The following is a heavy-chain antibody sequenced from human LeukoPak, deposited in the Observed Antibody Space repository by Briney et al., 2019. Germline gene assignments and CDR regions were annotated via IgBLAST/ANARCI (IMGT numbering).Heavy chain of an antibody. D-gene: IGHD4-23*01. CDR3: AGTMVVTPDYFDY. CDR1: GGSISSGSYY. CDR2: IYTSGST. V-gene: IGHV4-61*02. Sequence: SETLSLTCTVSGGSISSGSYYWSWIRQPAGKGLEWIGRIYTSGSTNYSPSLKSRVTISVDTSKNQFSLKLSSVTAADTAVYYCAGTMVVTPDYFDYWGQGTLVTVSS. J-gene: IGHJ4*02.